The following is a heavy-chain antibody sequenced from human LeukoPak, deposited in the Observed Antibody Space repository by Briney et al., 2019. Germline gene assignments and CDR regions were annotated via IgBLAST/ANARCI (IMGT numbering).Heavy chain of an antibody. CDR2: IKKDGSEK. J-gene: IGHJ4*02. D-gene: IGHD3-22*01. CDR1: GFTFSSYW. Sequence: RASLRLSCAASGFTFSSYWMSWVRQTPGKGLEWVANIKKDGSEKYYVDSVKGRFTISRDNAKNSLYLQMNNLRVEDTAVYYCARGSSGYYSFDYWGQGTLVTVSS. CDR3: ARGSSGYYSFDY. V-gene: IGHV3-7*04.